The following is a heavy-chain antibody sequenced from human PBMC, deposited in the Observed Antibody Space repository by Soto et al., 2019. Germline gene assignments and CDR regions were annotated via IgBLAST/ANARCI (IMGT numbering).Heavy chain of an antibody. J-gene: IGHJ1*01. CDR3: ASDHRGRHAY. CDR1: GGTFSSYA. CDR2: IIPIFGTA. D-gene: IGHD1-26*01. Sequence: GASVKVSCKASGGTFSSYAISWVRHAPGQGLECMGGIIPIFGTANYALKFQGRVTITADESTSTAYMELSSLRSEDTAVYYCASDHRGRHAYRAQRTPVPVSS. V-gene: IGHV1-69*13.